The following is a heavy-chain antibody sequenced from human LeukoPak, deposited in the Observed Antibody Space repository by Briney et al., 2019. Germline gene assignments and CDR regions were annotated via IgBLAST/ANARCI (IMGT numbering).Heavy chain of an antibody. CDR1: GFTFSSYW. J-gene: IGHJ4*02. Sequence: GGSLRLSCAASGFTFSSYWMSWVRQAPGKGLEWVANIKQDGSEKYYVDSVKGRFTISRDNAKNSLYSQMNSLRAEDTAVYYCARDGLLEWLLPFDYWGQGALVTVSS. CDR3: ARDGLLEWLLPFDY. V-gene: IGHV3-7*01. CDR2: IKQDGSEK. D-gene: IGHD3-3*01.